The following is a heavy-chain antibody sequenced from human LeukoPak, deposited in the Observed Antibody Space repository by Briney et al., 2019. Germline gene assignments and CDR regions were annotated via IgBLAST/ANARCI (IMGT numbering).Heavy chain of an antibody. J-gene: IGHJ6*03. CDR3: AKDHGVLDYMDV. D-gene: IGHD3-3*01. Sequence: GGSLRLSCAASGFTFSSYGMSWVRQAPGKGLEWVSAISGSGGSTYYADSVKGRFTISRGNAKNSLYLQMNSLRAEDTAVYYCAKDHGVLDYMDVWGKGTTVTISS. V-gene: IGHV3-23*01. CDR1: GFTFSSYG. CDR2: ISGSGGST.